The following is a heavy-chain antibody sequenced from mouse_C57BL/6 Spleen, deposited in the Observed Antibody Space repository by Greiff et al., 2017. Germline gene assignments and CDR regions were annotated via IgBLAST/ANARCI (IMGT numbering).Heavy chain of an antibody. Sequence: EVQRVESGAELVRPGASVKLSCTASGFNIKDDYMHWVKQRPEQGLEWIGWLAPENGDTAYASKFQGKGTITADTSSNTAYLQLSSLTSEDTAVDYCTRLLRGDYWGQGTTLTVSS. V-gene: IGHV14-4*01. CDR1: GFNIKDDY. J-gene: IGHJ2*01. D-gene: IGHD1-1*01. CDR2: LAPENGDT. CDR3: TRLLRGDY.